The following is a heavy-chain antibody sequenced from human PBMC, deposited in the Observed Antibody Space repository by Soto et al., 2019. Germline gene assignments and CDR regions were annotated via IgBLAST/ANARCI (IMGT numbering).Heavy chain of an antibody. Sequence: QVQLQESGPGLVKSSQTLSLTCTVSGGSISSGGYYWSWIRQHPGKGLEWIGYIYDSGSTYYNPSLKSRVTISVDTSKNQFSLKLNSVTAADRGVYYCARESSYGWAIEIWGQGTKVTVSS. V-gene: IGHV4-31*03. CDR2: IYDSGST. CDR1: GGSISSGGYY. CDR3: ARESSYGWAIEI. D-gene: IGHD1-26*01. J-gene: IGHJ3*02.